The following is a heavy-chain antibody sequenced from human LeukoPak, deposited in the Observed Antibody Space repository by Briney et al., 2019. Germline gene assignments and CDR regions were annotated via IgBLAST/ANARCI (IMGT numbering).Heavy chain of an antibody. J-gene: IGHJ3*02. V-gene: IGHV4-34*01. CDR2: INHSGST. Sequence: SETLSLTCAVYGGSFSGYYWSWIRQPPGKGLEWVGEINHSGSTNYNPSLKSRVTISVDTSKNQFSLKLSSVTAADTAVYYCARDGIAAAGTQAFDIWGQGTMVTVSS. D-gene: IGHD6-13*01. CDR1: GGSFSGYY. CDR3: ARDGIAAAGTQAFDI.